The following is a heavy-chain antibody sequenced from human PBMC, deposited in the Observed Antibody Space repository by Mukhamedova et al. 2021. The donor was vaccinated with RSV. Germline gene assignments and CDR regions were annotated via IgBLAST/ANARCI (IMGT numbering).Heavy chain of an antibody. D-gene: IGHD1-26*01. Sequence: EYMGGRFTISRENAKNSLYLQMNSLRAGDTAVYYCAREWEAGAFDIWGQGTMVTVSS. V-gene: IGHV3-13*01. CDR3: AREWEAGAFDI. J-gene: IGHJ3*02.